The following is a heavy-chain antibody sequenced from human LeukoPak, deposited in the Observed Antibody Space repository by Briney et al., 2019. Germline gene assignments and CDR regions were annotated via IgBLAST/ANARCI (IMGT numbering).Heavy chain of an antibody. CDR1: GGSISSSGYY. V-gene: IGHV4-39*07. CDR2: IYYSGST. J-gene: IGHJ4*02. Sequence: SETLSLTCTVSGGSISSSGYYWGWIRQPPGKGLEWIGSIYYSGSTYYNPSLKSRVTISVDTSKNQFSLKLSSVTAADTAVYYCARDLRGRYYGSGSSVDCWGQGTLVTVSS. CDR3: ARDLRGRYYGSGSSVDC. D-gene: IGHD3-10*01.